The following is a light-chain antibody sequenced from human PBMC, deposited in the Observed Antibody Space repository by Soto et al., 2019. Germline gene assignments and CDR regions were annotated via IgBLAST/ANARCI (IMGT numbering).Light chain of an antibody. CDR2: GAS. Sequence: TVLTQSPATLSLSPGERATLSCRASHSVGDYLAWYQQKPGQAPRLLIYGASSRATGIPDRFSGGGSGTDFTLTISRLEPEDFAVYYCQHYGSSPPITFGQGTRLEIK. CDR1: HSVGDY. CDR3: QHYGSSPPIT. V-gene: IGKV3-20*01. J-gene: IGKJ5*01.